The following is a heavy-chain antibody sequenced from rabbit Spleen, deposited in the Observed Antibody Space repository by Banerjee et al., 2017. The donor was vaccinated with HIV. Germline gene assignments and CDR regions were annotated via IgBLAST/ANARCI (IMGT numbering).Heavy chain of an antibody. CDR1: GFDLNTYG. CDR2: IDPVFGAT. D-gene: IGHD8-1*01. V-gene: IGHV1S47*01. CDR3: ARDGAGGSYFAL. J-gene: IGHJ4*01. Sequence: QEQLKESGGGLVQPGGSLKLSCKASGFDLNTYGVSWVRQAPGKGLEWIGYIDPVFGATYYATWVNGRFTISSQNAQNTLYLQMTSLTAADTATYFCARDGAGGSYFALWGPGTLVTVS.